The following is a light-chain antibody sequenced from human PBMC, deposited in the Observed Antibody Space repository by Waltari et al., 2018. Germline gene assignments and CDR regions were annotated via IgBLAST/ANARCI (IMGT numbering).Light chain of an antibody. CDR3: QQRSNWPPMYT. CDR2: DAS. CDR1: QSVGNK. J-gene: IGKJ2*01. Sequence: EIEMTQSPATLSVSPGKRATVSCRASQSVGNKLAWYQQKPGQAPRLLFYDASTRATGIPVRFSGSGSGTEFTLTISSLQSEDFAVYYCQQRSNWPPMYTFGQGTKLEIK. V-gene: IGKV3-15*01.